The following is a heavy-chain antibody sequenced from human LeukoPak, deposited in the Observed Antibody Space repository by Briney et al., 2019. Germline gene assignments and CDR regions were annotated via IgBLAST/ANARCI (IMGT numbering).Heavy chain of an antibody. Sequence: ASVKVSCKASGYTFSRYDINWVRQATGQGLEWMGWMNPNSGNTGYAQKFQGRVTMTRNTSISTAYMELSSLRSEDTAVYYCARGSSSWESYFDYWGQGTLVIVSS. CDR2: MNPNSGNT. V-gene: IGHV1-8*01. CDR1: GYTFSRYD. J-gene: IGHJ4*02. D-gene: IGHD6-13*01. CDR3: ARGSSSWESYFDY.